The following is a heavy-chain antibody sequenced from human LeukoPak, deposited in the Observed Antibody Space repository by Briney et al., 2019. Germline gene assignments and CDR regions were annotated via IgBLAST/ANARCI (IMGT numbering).Heavy chain of an antibody. CDR2: ISYDGSNK. CDR1: GFTFSSYG. V-gene: IGHV3-30*03. D-gene: IGHD2-2*01. J-gene: IGHJ1*01. CDR3: ARDRKRYSTSHNEYFQH. Sequence: PGRSLRLSCAASGFTFSSYGMHWVRQAPGKGLEWVAVISYDGSNKYYADSVKGRFTISRDNSKNTLYLQMNSLRAEDTAVYYCARDRKRYSTSHNEYFQHWGQGTLVTVSS.